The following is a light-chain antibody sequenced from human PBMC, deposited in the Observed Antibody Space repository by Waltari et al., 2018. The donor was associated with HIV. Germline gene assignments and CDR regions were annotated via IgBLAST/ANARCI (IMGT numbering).Light chain of an antibody. CDR1: ARDIGRYNY. V-gene: IGLV2-14*03. CDR2: DVN. Sequence: QSALSQPASVSASPGQSFALSCSGSARDIGRYNYVSWYQQHPDRAPTLILFDVNNRPSGISDRFSGSKSGTTASLTISTVRTDDEADYYCASYTVNSTGVFGTGTKLSVL. J-gene: IGLJ1*01. CDR3: ASYTVNSTGV.